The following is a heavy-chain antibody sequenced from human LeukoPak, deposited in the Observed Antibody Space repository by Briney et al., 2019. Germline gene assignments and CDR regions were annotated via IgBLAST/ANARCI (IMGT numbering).Heavy chain of an antibody. CDR3: AKDSTDWYFDL. V-gene: IGHV3-30-3*01. Sequence: GGSLRLSCTASGFIFTNYAMHWVRQAPGKGPEWLAVKLYDGGKEYYADSVMGRFTISRDDSKNSLYLQMISLRAEDTAFYYCAKDSTDWYFDLWGRGTLVTVSS. J-gene: IGHJ2*01. D-gene: IGHD4-17*01. CDR1: GFIFTNYA. CDR2: KLYDGGKE.